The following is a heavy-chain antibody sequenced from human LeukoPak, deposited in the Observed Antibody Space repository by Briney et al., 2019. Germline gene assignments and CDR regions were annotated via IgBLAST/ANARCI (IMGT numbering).Heavy chain of an antibody. CDR2: VSAYNGNT. CDR3: ATDIGYDSSGYYRVFDY. D-gene: IGHD3-22*01. V-gene: IGHV1-18*01. Sequence: ASVKVSCKASGYTFTSYVISWVRQAPGQGLEWMGWVSAYNGNTNYAQKLQGRVTMTTDTSTSTAYMELRSLRSDDTAVYYCATDIGYDSSGYYRVFDYWGQGTLVTVSS. CDR1: GYTFTSYV. J-gene: IGHJ4*02.